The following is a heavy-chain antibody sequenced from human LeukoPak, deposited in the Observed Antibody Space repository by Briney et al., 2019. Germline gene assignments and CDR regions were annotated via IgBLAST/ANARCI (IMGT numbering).Heavy chain of an antibody. D-gene: IGHD6-13*01. J-gene: IGHJ4*02. V-gene: IGHV2-5*02. CDR2: IYWDDDK. Sequence: SGPTLVKPTQTLTLTCTFSGFSLTTSGVGVGWIRQPPGKALEWLALIYWDDDKRYSPSLKTRLTITKDTSRNQVVLTMTNMDPVDTATYYCAHRWVDTSWYWVYFDYWGQGTLVTVSS. CDR1: GFSLTTSGVG. CDR3: AHRWVDTSWYWVYFDY.